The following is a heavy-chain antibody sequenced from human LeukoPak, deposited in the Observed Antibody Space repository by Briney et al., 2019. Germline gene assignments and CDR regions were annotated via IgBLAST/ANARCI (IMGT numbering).Heavy chain of an antibody. CDR1: GGSVSSGSYY. J-gene: IGHJ4*02. CDR3: AGDPYGDYVVDY. D-gene: IGHD4-17*01. Sequence: SSETLSLTCTVSGGSVSSGSYYWSWIRQPPGKGLEWIGYIYYSGSTNYNPSLKSRVTISVDTSKNQFSLKLSSVTAADTAVYYCAGDPYGDYVVDYWGQGTLVTVSS. CDR2: IYYSGST. V-gene: IGHV4-61*01.